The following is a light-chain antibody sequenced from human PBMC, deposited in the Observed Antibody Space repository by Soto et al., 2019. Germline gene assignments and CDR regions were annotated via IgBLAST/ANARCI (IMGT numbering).Light chain of an antibody. CDR1: SSDVGSYNR. CDR2: EVS. V-gene: IGLV2-18*02. CDR3: SSYTSSSTHYV. J-gene: IGLJ1*01. Sequence: QSALTQPPSVSGSPGKSVTISCTGTSSDVGSYNRVSWYQQPPGTAPKLMIYEVSNRPSGVPERFSGSKSGNTASLTISGLQAEEEAEYYCSSYTSSSTHYVFGPGTKLTVL.